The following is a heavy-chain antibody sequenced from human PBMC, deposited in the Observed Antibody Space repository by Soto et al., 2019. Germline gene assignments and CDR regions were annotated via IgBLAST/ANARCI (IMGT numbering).Heavy chain of an antibody. CDR2: IYYSGST. Sequence: SETLSLTCTVSGGSISSYYWSWIRQPPGKGLEWIGYIYYSGSTNYNPSLKSRVTISVDTSKNQFSLKLSSVTAADTAVYYCARVDYVWGSYRYFDYWGQGTLVTVS. CDR3: ARVDYVWGSYRYFDY. V-gene: IGHV4-59*01. D-gene: IGHD3-16*02. J-gene: IGHJ4*02. CDR1: GGSISSYY.